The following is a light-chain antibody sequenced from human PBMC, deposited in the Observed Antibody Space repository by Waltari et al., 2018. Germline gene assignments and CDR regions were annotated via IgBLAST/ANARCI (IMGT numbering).Light chain of an antibody. Sequence: DIHLTQSPSFLSASVGARVTIPCRASQDISTSLAWYQEKPGRAPKLLIYAASTLQSEIPSRFSGSGSGTEFTLTISSLQPEDFATYYCQQVNNYPLTFGGGTKVEIK. J-gene: IGKJ4*01. V-gene: IGKV1-9*01. CDR3: QQVNNYPLT. CDR2: AAS. CDR1: QDISTS.